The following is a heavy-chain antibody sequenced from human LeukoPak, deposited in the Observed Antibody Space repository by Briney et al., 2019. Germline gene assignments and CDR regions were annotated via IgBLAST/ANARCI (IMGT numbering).Heavy chain of an antibody. CDR2: IYYSGST. Sequence: SSETLSLTCTVSGGSISSYYWSWIRQPPGKGLEWIGYIYYSGSTHYNPSLKSRVTISVDTSKNQFSLKLSSVTAADTAVYYCARGSGWFPFDYWGQGTLVTVSS. V-gene: IGHV4-59*12. CDR3: ARGSGWFPFDY. J-gene: IGHJ4*02. CDR1: GGSISSYY. D-gene: IGHD6-19*01.